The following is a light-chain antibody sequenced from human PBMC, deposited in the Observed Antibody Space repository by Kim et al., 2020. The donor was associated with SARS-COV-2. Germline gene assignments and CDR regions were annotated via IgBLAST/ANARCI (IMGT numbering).Light chain of an antibody. CDR3: NSRDSNDNVA. J-gene: IGLJ2*01. Sequence: SSELTQDPAVSVALGQTVRITCQGDSLRSYYATWYQQKPGQAPIVVIYGKNNRPSGIPDRFSGSSSGNTASLTIPGTQAGDEADYYCNSRDSNDNVAFGG. V-gene: IGLV3-19*01. CDR2: GKN. CDR1: SLRSYY.